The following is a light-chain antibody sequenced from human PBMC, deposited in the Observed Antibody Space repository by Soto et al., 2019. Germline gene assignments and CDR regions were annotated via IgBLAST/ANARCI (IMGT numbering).Light chain of an antibody. CDR3: LQDINYPWT. V-gene: IGKV1-6*01. J-gene: IGKJ1*01. Sequence: ALQMTQSPSSLSSSLGDSVTISCRASQGIGNALGWYQQKTGKPPKVLIYGDSNLQSGVPPRLSGSGSGTDLTLAISRLQPEDSATYYCLQDINYPWTFGQGTKVDIK. CDR2: GDS. CDR1: QGIGNA.